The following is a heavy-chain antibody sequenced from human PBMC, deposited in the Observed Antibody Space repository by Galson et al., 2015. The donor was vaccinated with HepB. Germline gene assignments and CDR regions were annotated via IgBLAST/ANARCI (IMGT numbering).Heavy chain of an antibody. CDR2: ISYDGSNK. J-gene: IGHJ4*02. D-gene: IGHD2-2*01. CDR1: GFTFSSYG. V-gene: IGHV3-30*18. Sequence: SLRLSCAASGFTFSSYGMHWVRQAPGKGLEWVAVISYDGSNKYYADSVKGRFTISRDNSKNTLYLQMNSLRAEDTAVYYCAKSSIVVVPAAPFDYWGQGTLVPVSS. CDR3: AKSSIVVVPAAPFDY.